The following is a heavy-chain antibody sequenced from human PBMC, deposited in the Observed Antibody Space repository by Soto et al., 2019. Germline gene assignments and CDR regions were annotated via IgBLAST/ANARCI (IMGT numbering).Heavy chain of an antibody. Sequence: QVQLQESGPGLVKPSETLSLTCTVSGGSVSSGSYYWSWIRQPPGKGLEWIGYIYYSGSTNYNPSLKSRDTISVDTSKNQFSLKLSSVTAADTAVYYCARLTTVTTGIDYWGQGTLVTVSS. J-gene: IGHJ4*02. D-gene: IGHD4-17*01. V-gene: IGHV4-61*01. CDR3: ARLTTVTTGIDY. CDR1: GGSVSSGSYY. CDR2: IYYSGST.